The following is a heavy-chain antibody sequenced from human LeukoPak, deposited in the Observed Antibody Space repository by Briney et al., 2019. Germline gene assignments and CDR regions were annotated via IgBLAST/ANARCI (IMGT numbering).Heavy chain of an antibody. J-gene: IGHJ4*02. CDR2: IYPGDSDT. Sequence: GESLKISCKGSGYSFTSYWIGWVRQMPGKGLEWMGIIYPGDSDTRYSPSFQGQVTISADKSISTAYLQWSSLKASDTAIYYCARVGCGGDCSYSFDYWGQGTLVTVSS. CDR3: ARVGCGGDCSYSFDY. D-gene: IGHD2-21*02. CDR1: GYSFTSYW. V-gene: IGHV5-51*01.